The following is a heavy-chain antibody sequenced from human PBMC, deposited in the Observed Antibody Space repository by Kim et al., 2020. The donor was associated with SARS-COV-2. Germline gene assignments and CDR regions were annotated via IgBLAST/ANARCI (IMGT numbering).Heavy chain of an antibody. V-gene: IGHV4-59*08. Sequence: SETLSLTCTVSGGSISSYYWSWIRQPPGKGLEWIGYIYYSGSTNYNPSLKSRVTISVDTSKNQFSLKLSSVTAADTAVYYCARLSWFYYYMDVWGKGTTV. D-gene: IGHD3-10*01. J-gene: IGHJ6*03. CDR1: GGSISSYY. CDR3: ARLSWFYYYMDV. CDR2: IYYSGST.